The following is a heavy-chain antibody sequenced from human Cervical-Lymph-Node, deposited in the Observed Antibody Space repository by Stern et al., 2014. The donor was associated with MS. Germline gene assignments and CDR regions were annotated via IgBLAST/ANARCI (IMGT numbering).Heavy chain of an antibody. Sequence: EVQLVESGGGLIQPGRSLRLSCTASGFSFDIFAMHWVRQSPGKGLEWVSGIGYNGGNIDYADSVKGRFTISRDDAKNSLYLQMNSLRPEDTALYYCAKAVSQQWSPFDSWGQGTLVTVSS. CDR1: GFSFDIFA. CDR2: IGYNGGNI. D-gene: IGHD2-8*01. V-gene: IGHV3-9*01. J-gene: IGHJ4*02. CDR3: AKAVSQQWSPFDS.